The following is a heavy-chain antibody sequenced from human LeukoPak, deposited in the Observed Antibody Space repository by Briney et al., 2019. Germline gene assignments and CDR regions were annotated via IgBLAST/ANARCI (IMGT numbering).Heavy chain of an antibody. V-gene: IGHV4-34*01. CDR3: ARSLSSAYAFDI. D-gene: IGHD6-25*01. CDR1: GGSFSGYY. Sequence: PSETLSLTCAVYGGSFSGYYWSWIRQPPGKGLEWIGEINHSGSTNYNPSLKSRVTISVDTSKNQFSLKLSSVTAAGTAVYYCARSLSSAYAFDIWGQGTMVTVSS. CDR2: INHSGST. J-gene: IGHJ3*02.